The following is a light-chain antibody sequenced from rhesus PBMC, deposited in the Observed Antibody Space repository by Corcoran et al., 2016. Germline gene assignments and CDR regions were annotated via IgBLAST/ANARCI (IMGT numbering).Light chain of an antibody. V-gene: IGKV1-37*01. CDR1: QGIISY. CDR3: QRYASAPFT. CDR2: YAS. Sequence: DIQMTQSPSFLSASVGDTVTIICRASQGIISYLAWYQQKPGKAPKPLIYYASNLESGVTARFSGSGSGTEFTLTLSSLQPEDFATYICQRYASAPFTFGPGTKLDIK. J-gene: IGKJ3*01.